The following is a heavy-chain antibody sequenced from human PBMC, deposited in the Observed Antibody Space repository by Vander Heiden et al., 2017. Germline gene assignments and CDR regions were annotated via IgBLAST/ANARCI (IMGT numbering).Heavy chain of an antibody. D-gene: IGHD6-6*01. CDR3: ARGYSSSSGPDWYFDL. CDR2: ISISSSYI. CDR1: GFTFSSYS. V-gene: IGHV3-21*01. Sequence: EVQLVESGGGLVKPGGSLRLSCAASGFTFSSYSMNWVRQAPGKGLGWVSSISISSSYIYYADSVKGRFTISRDNAKNSLYLQMNSRRAEDTAGYYCARGYSSSSGPDWYFDLWGRGTLVTVSS. J-gene: IGHJ2*01.